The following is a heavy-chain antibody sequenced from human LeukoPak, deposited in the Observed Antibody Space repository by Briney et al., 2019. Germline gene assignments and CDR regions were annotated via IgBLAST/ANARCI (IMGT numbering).Heavy chain of an antibody. CDR3: ARGYIVVVPAATTDRNGGWFDP. CDR2: IYYSGST. CDR1: GGSISSSSYY. J-gene: IGHJ5*02. V-gene: IGHV4-39*07. D-gene: IGHD2-2*01. Sequence: SETLSLTCTVSGGSISSSSYYWGWIRQPPGKGLEWIGSIYYSGSTYYNPSLKSRVTISVDTSKNQFSLKLSSVTAADTAVYYCARGYIVVVPAATTDRNGGWFDPWGQGTLVTVSS.